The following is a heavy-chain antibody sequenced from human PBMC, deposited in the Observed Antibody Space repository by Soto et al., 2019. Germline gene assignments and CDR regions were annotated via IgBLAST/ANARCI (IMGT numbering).Heavy chain of an antibody. CDR1: GFTFSSYG. CDR3: AKGSADSRPYYFDY. J-gene: IGHJ4*02. Sequence: GGSLRLSCAASGFTFSSYGMHWVRQAPGKGLEWVAVISYDGSNKYYADSVKGRFTISRDNSNSMLYLQMNSLRAEDTAIYYCAKGSADSRPYYFDYWGQGTLVTVSS. D-gene: IGHD3-22*01. V-gene: IGHV3-30*18. CDR2: ISYDGSNK.